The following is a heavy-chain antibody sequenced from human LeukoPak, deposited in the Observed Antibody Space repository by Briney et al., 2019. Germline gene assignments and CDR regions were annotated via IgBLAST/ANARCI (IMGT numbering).Heavy chain of an antibody. CDR3: ARRRIPATITGSKLSSRFDT. CDR1: GGSISSSSYY. Sequence: SETLSLTCTVSGGSISSSSYYWGWIRQPPGKGLEWIGSIYYSGSTNYNPSLKSRVTISVDTSKNQFSLKLSSVTAADTAFYYCARRRIPATITGSKLSSRFDTWGQGTLVTVSS. J-gene: IGHJ1*01. CDR2: IYYSGST. V-gene: IGHV4-39*07. D-gene: IGHD5-12*01.